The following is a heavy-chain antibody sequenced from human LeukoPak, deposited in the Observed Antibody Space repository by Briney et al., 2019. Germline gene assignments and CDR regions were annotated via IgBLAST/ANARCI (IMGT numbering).Heavy chain of an antibody. D-gene: IGHD3-10*01. CDR1: GDSISSYY. J-gene: IGHJ3*02. Sequence: SETLSLTCTVSGDSISSYYWSWIRQPAGKGLEWVGRIYTSETTNYNPSLKGRVTMSVDTSKNQLSLKLSSVTAADTAVYYCVRLYYYGSGRFSAFDIWGQGTMVTVSS. CDR2: IYTSETT. CDR3: VRLYYYGSGRFSAFDI. V-gene: IGHV4-4*07.